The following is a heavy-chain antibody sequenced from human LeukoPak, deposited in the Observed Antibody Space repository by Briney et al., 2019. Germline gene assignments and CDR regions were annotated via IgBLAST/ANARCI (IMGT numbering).Heavy chain of an antibody. CDR2: ISSSSSYI. J-gene: IGHJ3*02. V-gene: IGHV3-21*01. CDR1: GFPFSSYA. CDR3: ARELGVVPAAIRESGVAFDI. Sequence: TGGSLRLSCTGSGFPFSSYAMNWVRQAPGKGLEWVSSISSSSSYIYYADSVKGRFTISRDNAKNSLYLQMNSLRAEDTAVYYCARELGVVPAAIRESGVAFDIWGQGTMVTVSS. D-gene: IGHD2-2*01.